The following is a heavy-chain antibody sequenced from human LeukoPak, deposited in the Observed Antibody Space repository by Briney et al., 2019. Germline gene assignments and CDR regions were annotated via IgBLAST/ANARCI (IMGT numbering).Heavy chain of an antibody. CDR3: AKDSPKYCSSTSCYVPNFDY. V-gene: IGHV3-30*02. CDR2: IRYDGSNK. Sequence: GGSLRLSCAASGFTFSSYGMHWVRQAPGKGLEWVAFIRYDGSNKYYADSVKGRFTISRDNSKNTLYLQMNSLGAEDTAVYYCAKDSPKYCSSTSCYVPNFDYWGQGTLVTVSS. J-gene: IGHJ4*02. CDR1: GFTFSSYG. D-gene: IGHD2-2*01.